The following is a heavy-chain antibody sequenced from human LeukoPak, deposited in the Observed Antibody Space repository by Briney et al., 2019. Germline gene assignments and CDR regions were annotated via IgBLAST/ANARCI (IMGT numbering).Heavy chain of an antibody. J-gene: IGHJ4*02. V-gene: IGHV6-1*01. D-gene: IGHD3-22*01. CDR1: GDSVSSNSAA. CDR3: AREIYYDSSGYYLFDY. Sequence: SQTLSLTCAISGDSVSSNSAAWNWIRQSPSRGLEWLGRTYYRSKWYNDYAVSVKSRITINPDTSKNQFSLQLNSVTPEDTAVYYCAREIYYDSSGYYLFDYWGQGTLATVSS. CDR2: TYYRSKWYN.